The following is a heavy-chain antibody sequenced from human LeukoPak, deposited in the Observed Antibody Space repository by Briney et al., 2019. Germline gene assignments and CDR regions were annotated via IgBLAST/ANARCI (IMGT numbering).Heavy chain of an antibody. V-gene: IGHV3-7*03. Sequence: GGSLRLSCTASGFTLSNYGMSWVRQTPEKGLEWVANINQDESEKVYVGSVKGRFTISRDNAKNSLYLQMSGLRADDTAVYYCARDPYSSTWSYGMDIWGQGTTVIVSS. D-gene: IGHD6-13*01. CDR1: GFTLSNYG. CDR3: ARDPYSSTWSYGMDI. CDR2: INQDESEK. J-gene: IGHJ6*02.